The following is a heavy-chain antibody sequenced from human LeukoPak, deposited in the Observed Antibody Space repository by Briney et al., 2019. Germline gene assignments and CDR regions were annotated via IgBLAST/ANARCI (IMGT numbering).Heavy chain of an antibody. CDR1: GGSFSDYY. CDR3: ARAFGWNDAFDI. Sequence: PSETLSLTCAVYGGSFSDYYWTWIRQPPGKGLEWIGEINHSGSTNYNPSLKSRVTISVDTSKNQFSLKLSSVTAADTAVYYCARAFGWNDAFDIWGQGTMVTVSS. V-gene: IGHV4-34*01. D-gene: IGHD3-16*01. J-gene: IGHJ3*02. CDR2: INHSGST.